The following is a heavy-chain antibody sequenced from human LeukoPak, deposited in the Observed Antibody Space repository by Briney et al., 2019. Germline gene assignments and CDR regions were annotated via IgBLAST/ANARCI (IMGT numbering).Heavy chain of an antibody. CDR3: AREVGPYCSGGSCYPAVDY. CDR2: IYSGGST. V-gene: IGHV3-66*02. Sequence: GGSLRLSCAAPGFTVSSNYMSWVRQAPGKGLEWVSVIYSGGSTYYADSVKGRFTISRDNSKNTLYLQMNSLRAEDTAVYYCAREVGPYCSGGSCYPAVDYWGQGTLVTVSS. CDR1: GFTVSSNY. J-gene: IGHJ4*02. D-gene: IGHD2-15*01.